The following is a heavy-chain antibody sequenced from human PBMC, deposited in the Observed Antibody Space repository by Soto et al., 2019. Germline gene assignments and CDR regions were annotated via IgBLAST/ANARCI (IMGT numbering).Heavy chain of an antibody. CDR3: ARHLAGRSRGWYVMANGMDV. J-gene: IGHJ6*02. CDR1: GYSFTSYW. Sequence: GESLKISCKGSGYSFTSYWIGWVRQMPGKGLEWMGIIYPGDSDTRYSPSFQGQVTISADKSISTAYLQWSSLKASDTAMYYCARHLAGRSRGWYVMANGMDVWGQGTTVTVSS. D-gene: IGHD6-19*01. CDR2: IYPGDSDT. V-gene: IGHV5-51*01.